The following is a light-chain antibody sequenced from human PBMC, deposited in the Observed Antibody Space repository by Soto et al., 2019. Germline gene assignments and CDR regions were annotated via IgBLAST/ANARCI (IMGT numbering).Light chain of an antibody. V-gene: IGKV1-5*01. CDR3: LQHNTYPLS. J-gene: IGKJ4*01. CDR2: DAS. Sequence: QLTQSPSSLSSSLGHIFTVTFRASQTIGSWLAWYQQKPGRAPKLLIFDASSLESGVPSRFSGNGSGTEFTLTISSLQPEDFGTYYCLQHNTYPLSCGVATKG. CDR1: QTIGSW.